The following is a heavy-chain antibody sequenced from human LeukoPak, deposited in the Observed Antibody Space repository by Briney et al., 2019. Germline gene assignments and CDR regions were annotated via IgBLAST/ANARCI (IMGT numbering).Heavy chain of an antibody. Sequence: SETLSLTCTVSGGSISSSSYYWGWIRQPPGKGLEWIGSIYYSGSTYYNPSLKSRVTISVDTSKNQFSLKLSSVTAVDTAVYYCATGGTTYYDFWSGYYRPPDYWGQGTLVTVSS. CDR3: ATGGTTYYDFWSGYYRPPDY. CDR2: IYYSGST. D-gene: IGHD3-3*01. J-gene: IGHJ4*02. V-gene: IGHV4-39*01. CDR1: GGSISSSSYY.